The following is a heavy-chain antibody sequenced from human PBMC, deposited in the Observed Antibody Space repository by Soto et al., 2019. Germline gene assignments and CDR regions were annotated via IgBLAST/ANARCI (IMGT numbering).Heavy chain of an antibody. CDR1: GYTFTQYA. CDR2: INVGNGNT. V-gene: IGHV1-3*01. J-gene: IGHJ5*02. CDR3: ARDRASIAAAGRGWFDP. Sequence: GASVKVSCKASGYTFTQYAIQWVRQAPGQRLEWMGWINVGNGNTKYSQKFQGRVTITRDTSASTAYMDLSSLRSDDTAVYYCARDRASIAAAGRGWFDPWGQGTLVTVSS. D-gene: IGHD6-13*01.